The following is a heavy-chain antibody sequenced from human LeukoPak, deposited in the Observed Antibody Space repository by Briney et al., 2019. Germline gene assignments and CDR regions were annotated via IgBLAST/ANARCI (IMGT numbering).Heavy chain of an antibody. V-gene: IGHV3-30*04. D-gene: IGHD6-13*01. J-gene: IGHJ4*02. CDR2: ISYDGSNK. Sequence: PGRSLRLSCAASGFTFSSYAMHWVRQAPGKGLEWVAVISYDGSNKYYADSVKGRFTISRDNSKNTLYLQMNSLRAEDTAVYYRARDRGSSWPTNFDYWGQGTLVTVSS. CDR3: ARDRGSSWPTNFDY. CDR1: GFTFSSYA.